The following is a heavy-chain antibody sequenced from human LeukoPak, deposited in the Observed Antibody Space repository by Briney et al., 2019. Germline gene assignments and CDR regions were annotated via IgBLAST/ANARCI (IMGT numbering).Heavy chain of an antibody. D-gene: IGHD1-26*01. V-gene: IGHV3-15*05. Sequence: GGSLRLSCAASGFSFSNAWMTWVRQAPGKGLEWVGRIKSIIAGGTTDYAAPVKDRFTISRDDSKNTVHLQMISLKTGDTAIYYCTTYLPYSGSYYDSDYWGQGTLVTVSS. J-gene: IGHJ4*02. CDR2: IKSIIAGGTT. CDR3: TTYLPYSGSYYDSDY. CDR1: GFSFSNAW.